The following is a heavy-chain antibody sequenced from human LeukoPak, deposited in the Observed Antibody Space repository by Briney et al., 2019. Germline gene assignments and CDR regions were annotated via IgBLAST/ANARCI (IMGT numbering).Heavy chain of an antibody. Sequence: ASVKVSCKASGCTFTGYYMHWVRQAPGQGLEWMGWINPNNGDTHYAQKFQGTATMTRDTSISTAYMELSSLRSDDTAVYYCARGVAGVYFYYYMDVWGKGTTVTVSS. J-gene: IGHJ6*03. D-gene: IGHD1-14*01. CDR1: GCTFTGYY. V-gene: IGHV1-2*02. CDR2: INPNNGDT. CDR3: ARGVAGVYFYYYMDV.